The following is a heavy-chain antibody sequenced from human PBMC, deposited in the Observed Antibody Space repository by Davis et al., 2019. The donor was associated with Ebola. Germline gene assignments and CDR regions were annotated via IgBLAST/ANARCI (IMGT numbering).Heavy chain of an antibody. V-gene: IGHV4-61*01. CDR1: GGSVGSGSYY. CDR3: ARAGPLGSGYYLYYYYGMDV. D-gene: IGHD3-3*01. Sequence: MPSETLSLTCTVSGGSVGSGSYYWSWTRRPPGKGLEWIGYVYYSGSTNYNPSLKSRVTISVDTSKNQFSLKLSSVTAADTAVYYCARAGPLGSGYYLYYYYGMDVWGQGTTVTVSS. J-gene: IGHJ6*02. CDR2: VYYSGST.